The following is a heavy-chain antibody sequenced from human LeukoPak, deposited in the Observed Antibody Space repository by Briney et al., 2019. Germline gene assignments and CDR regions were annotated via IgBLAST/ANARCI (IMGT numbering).Heavy chain of an antibody. V-gene: IGHV1-3*01. CDR3: ARGPPRLNWFDP. D-gene: IGHD6-25*01. Sequence: ASVTVSCKASGYTFTSYAMHWVRQAPGQRLEWMGWINAGNGNTKSSQKFQGRVTITRDTSASTAYMELSSLRSEDTAIYYCARGPPRLNWFDPWGQGTLVTVSS. CDR2: INAGNGNT. CDR1: GYTFTSYA. J-gene: IGHJ5*02.